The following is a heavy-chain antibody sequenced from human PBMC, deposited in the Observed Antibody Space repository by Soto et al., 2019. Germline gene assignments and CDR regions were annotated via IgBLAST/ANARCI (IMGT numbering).Heavy chain of an antibody. V-gene: IGHV3-30*18. CDR2: ISFDGNTE. CDR1: GFTFSDSG. J-gene: IGHJ6*02. Sequence: QVQLVESGGGVVQPGRSLRLSCVASGFTFSDSGFHWVLQAPGKGLEWVALISFDGNTENSADSVKGRFTISRDNSKNTLDLQMNSLSPDDTAVYYCAKDFYMYLTGGLDVWGQGTTVTVAS. CDR3: AKDFYMYLTGGLDV. D-gene: IGHD2-8*01.